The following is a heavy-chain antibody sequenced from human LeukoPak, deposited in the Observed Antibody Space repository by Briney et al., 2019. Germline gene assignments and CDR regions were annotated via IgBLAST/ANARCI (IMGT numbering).Heavy chain of an antibody. CDR3: AKGITAMVLDY. Sequence: GGSLRLSCAASGFTFSSYSMNWVRQAPGKGLEWVAVISYDGSHKYYADSVKARFTISRDNSKNTLYLQMNSLRGEDTAVYYCAKGITAMVLDYWGQGTLVTVSS. V-gene: IGHV3-30*18. CDR2: ISYDGSHK. CDR1: GFTFSSYS. D-gene: IGHD5-18*01. J-gene: IGHJ4*02.